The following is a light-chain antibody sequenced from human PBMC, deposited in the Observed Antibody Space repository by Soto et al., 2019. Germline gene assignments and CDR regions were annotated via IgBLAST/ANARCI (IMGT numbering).Light chain of an antibody. Sequence: QSALTQPASVSGSPGQSITISCTGTSXVVGSYNLVSWYQQHPGKAPKLMIYEGSKRPSGVSNRFSGSKSGNTASLTISGLQAEDEADYYCCSYAGSSTYVFGTGTKGTV. CDR2: EGS. CDR1: SXVVGSYNL. J-gene: IGLJ1*01. CDR3: CSYAGSSTYV. V-gene: IGLV2-23*01.